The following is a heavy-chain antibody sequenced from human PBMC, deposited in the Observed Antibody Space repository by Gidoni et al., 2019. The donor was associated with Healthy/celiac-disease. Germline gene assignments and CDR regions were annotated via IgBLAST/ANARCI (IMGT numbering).Heavy chain of an antibody. CDR2: ISGSGGST. CDR3: AKAIRDGYNSDLFDY. D-gene: IGHD5-12*01. CDR1: GFTFSSYA. J-gene: IGHJ4*02. V-gene: IGHV3-23*01. Sequence: EVQLLESGGGLVQPGGSLRLSCAASGFTFSSYAMSWVRQAPGKGLDCVSAISGSGGSTYYADSVKGRFTISRDNSKNTLYLQMNSLRAEDTAVDYCAKAIRDGYNSDLFDYWGQGTLVTVSS.